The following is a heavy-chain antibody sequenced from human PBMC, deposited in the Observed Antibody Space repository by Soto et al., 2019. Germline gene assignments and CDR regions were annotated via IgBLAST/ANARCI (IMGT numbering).Heavy chain of an antibody. CDR3: ARDTGGDKTLDY. V-gene: IGHV3-66*01. J-gene: IGHJ4*02. D-gene: IGHD4-17*01. CDR2: IYSGGST. Sequence: EVQLVESGGDLVQPGGSLRLSCAASGFTVSSNYMSWVRQAPGKGLEWVSVIYSGGSTYYADSVKGRFTISRDNSKNTLYLKMHSLRAEDTAVYYCARDTGGDKTLDYWGQGPLVTVSS. CDR1: GFTVSSNY.